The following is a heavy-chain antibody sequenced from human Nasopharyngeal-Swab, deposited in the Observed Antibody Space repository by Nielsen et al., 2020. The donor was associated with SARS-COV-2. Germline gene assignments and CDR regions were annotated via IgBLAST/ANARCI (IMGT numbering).Heavy chain of an antibody. Sequence: GESLKISCAASGFTFDVYEMDWVRQAPGKGLEWVSYISSTGSTIDYADSVKGRFTISRDNAKNSLYLQMNSLGAEDTAVYYCARGGGGSSGYYFDFCGQGTLVTVSS. CDR3: ARGGGGSSGYYFDF. J-gene: IGHJ4*02. D-gene: IGHD3-22*01. CDR2: ISSTGSTI. CDR1: GFTFDVYE. V-gene: IGHV3-48*03.